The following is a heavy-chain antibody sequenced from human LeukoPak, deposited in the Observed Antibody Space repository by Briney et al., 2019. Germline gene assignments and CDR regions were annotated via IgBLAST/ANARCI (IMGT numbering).Heavy chain of an antibody. J-gene: IGHJ4*02. CDR3: ARGNYESSFDY. Sequence: GGSLRLSCAASGFTFSCYWMHWVRQAPGKGLVWVSRIYSDGSSTSYADSVKGRFTISRDNAKNTLCLQINSLRAEDTAVYYCARGNYESSFDYWGQGTLVTVSS. V-gene: IGHV3-74*01. CDR1: GFTFSCYW. CDR2: IYSDGSST. D-gene: IGHD3-22*01.